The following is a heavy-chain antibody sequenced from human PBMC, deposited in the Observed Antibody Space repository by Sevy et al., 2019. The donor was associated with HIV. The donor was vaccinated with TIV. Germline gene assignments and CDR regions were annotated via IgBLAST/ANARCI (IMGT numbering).Heavy chain of an antibody. Sequence: SETLSLTCTVSGGSISSYYWSWIRQPPGKGLEWIGYIYYSGSTNYNPSLKSRVTISVDTSKNQFSLKLSSVTAADTAVYYCARDNDYVWGSYWARFFDLWGRGTLVTVSS. CDR3: ARDNDYVWGSYWARFFDL. V-gene: IGHV4-59*01. CDR2: IYYSGST. D-gene: IGHD3-16*01. CDR1: GGSISSYY. J-gene: IGHJ2*01.